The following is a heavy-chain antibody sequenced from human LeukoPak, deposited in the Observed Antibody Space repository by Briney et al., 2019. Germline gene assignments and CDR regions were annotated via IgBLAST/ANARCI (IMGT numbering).Heavy chain of an antibody. CDR1: GITFSTYW. D-gene: IGHD3-22*01. CDR2: INSEGSTM. CDR3: ARTSSDSISYYDH. V-gene: IGHV3-74*01. J-gene: IGHJ4*02. Sequence: PGGSLRLSCAGSGITFSTYWMHWVRQAPGKGLVWVSRINSEGSTMSYADSVKGRFTISRDNAKNTLFLQMNSLRAEDTAVYYCARTSSDSISYYDHWGQGTLVTVSS.